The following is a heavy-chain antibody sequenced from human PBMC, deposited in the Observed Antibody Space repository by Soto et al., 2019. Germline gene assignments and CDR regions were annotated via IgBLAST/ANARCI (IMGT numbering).Heavy chain of an antibody. Sequence: QITLKESGPTLVKPTQTLTLTCTFSGFSLTTSGVGVGWIRQPPGKALEWLSLIYWDDDKRFSPSLKSRLTITKDTSTTQVVLTMTIMDPVDTATYYCARHYCSSTSCQLDSWGQGTLVTVSS. CDR2: IYWDDDK. D-gene: IGHD2-2*01. V-gene: IGHV2-5*02. CDR3: ARHYCSSTSCQLDS. J-gene: IGHJ4*02. CDR1: GFSLTTSGVG.